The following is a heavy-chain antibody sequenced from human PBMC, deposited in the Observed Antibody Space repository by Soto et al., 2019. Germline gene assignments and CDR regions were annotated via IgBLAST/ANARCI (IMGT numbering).Heavy chain of an antibody. CDR3: ARVSTCTKGVCYKNYYYYDMDV. CDR1: GYTFTSYG. CDR2: ISAYNGNT. V-gene: IGHV1-18*04. Sequence: GASVKVSCKASGYTFTSYGISWVRQAPGQGLEWMGWISAYNGNTNYAQKLQGRVTMTTDTSTSTAYMELRSLRSDDTAVYYCARVSTCTKGVCYKNYYYYDMDVWGRGNTVTVSS. J-gene: IGHJ6*02. D-gene: IGHD2-8*01.